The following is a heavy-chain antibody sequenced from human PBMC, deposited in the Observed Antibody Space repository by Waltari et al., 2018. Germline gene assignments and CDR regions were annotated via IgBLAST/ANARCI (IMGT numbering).Heavy chain of an antibody. CDR2: IYYSGST. CDR3: ARTPYSSGSDY. V-gene: IGHV4-59*01. CDR1: GGSISIYY. Sequence: QVQLQESGPGLVKPSETLSLTCTVSGGSISIYYWSWIRQPPGKGLEWIGYIYYSGSTNYNPSLKSRVTISVDTSKNQFSLKLSSVTAADTAVYYCARTPYSSGSDYWGQGTLVTVSS. J-gene: IGHJ4*02. D-gene: IGHD6-19*01.